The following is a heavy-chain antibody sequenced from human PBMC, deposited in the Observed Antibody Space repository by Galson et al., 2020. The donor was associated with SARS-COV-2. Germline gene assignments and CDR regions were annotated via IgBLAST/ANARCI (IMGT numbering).Heavy chain of an antibody. CDR1: GFTFSSYG. CDR2: ISYDGSNK. D-gene: IGHD6-6*01. Sequence: GESLKISCAASGFTFSSYGMHWVRQAPGKGLEWVAVISYDGSNKYYADSVKGRFTISRDNSKNTLYLQMNSLRAEDTAVYYCAKDRGAARRPYYFDYWGQGTLVTVSS. V-gene: IGHV3-30*18. CDR3: AKDRGAARRPYYFDY. J-gene: IGHJ4*02.